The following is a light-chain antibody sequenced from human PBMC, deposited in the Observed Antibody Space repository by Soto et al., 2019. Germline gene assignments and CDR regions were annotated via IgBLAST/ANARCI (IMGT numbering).Light chain of an antibody. CDR1: QSVSSN. Sequence: EVVMTQSPDTLSVSPGNRATLSCRASQSVSSNLAWYQQKPGQAPRLLIYGASTRATGIPVRFSGGGSGTEFTLTISSLQSEDFAVYYCQQYNNWPLTFGQGTKVEIK. CDR3: QQYNNWPLT. J-gene: IGKJ1*01. V-gene: IGKV3-15*01. CDR2: GAS.